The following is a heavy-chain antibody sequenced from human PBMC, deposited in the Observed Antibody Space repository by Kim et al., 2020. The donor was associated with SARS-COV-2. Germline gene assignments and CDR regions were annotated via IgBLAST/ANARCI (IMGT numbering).Heavy chain of an antibody. Sequence: ASVKVSCKASAFTFSRYAMHWMRQAPGQGLEWMGWISAGNDKTRYSQKFQGRVTITRDTSASTAYMEVSSLRSEDTAVYYCARDSGSAYPSYNYAMDVWG. CDR1: AFTFSRYA. D-gene: IGHD3-10*01. J-gene: IGHJ6*02. CDR3: ARDSGSAYPSYNYAMDV. V-gene: IGHV1-3*01. CDR2: ISAGNDKT.